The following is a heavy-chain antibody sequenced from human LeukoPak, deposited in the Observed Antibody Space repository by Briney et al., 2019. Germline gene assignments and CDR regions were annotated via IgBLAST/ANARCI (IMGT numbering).Heavy chain of an antibody. CDR2: IYYSGST. D-gene: IGHD6-13*01. CDR1: GGSISSSSYY. J-gene: IGHJ5*02. CDR3: ARDRGIAAALWIDP. V-gene: IGHV4-39*07. Sequence: PSETLSLTCTVSGGSISSSSYYWGWIRQPPGKGLEWIGSIYYSGSTYYNPSLKSRVTISVDTSKNQFSLKLSSVTAADTAVYYCARDRGIAAALWIDPWGQGTLVTVSS.